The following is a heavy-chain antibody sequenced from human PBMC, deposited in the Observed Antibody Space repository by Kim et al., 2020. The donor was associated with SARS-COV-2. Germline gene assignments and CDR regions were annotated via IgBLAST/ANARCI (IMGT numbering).Heavy chain of an antibody. CDR1: GFTFSTYA. J-gene: IGHJ4*02. D-gene: IGHD6-13*01. Sequence: GGSLRLSCAASGFTFSTYAMSWVRQAPGKGLEWVSAISGSGDRTYYADSVKGRFTISRENSKDTLYLQMNSLRAEDTAVYYCAEVGDSSSGYVIDHWGQG. CDR3: AEVGDSSSGYVIDH. V-gene: IGHV3-23*01. CDR2: ISGSGDRT.